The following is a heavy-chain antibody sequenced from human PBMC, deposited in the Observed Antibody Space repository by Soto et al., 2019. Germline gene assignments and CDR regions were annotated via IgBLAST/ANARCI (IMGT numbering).Heavy chain of an antibody. Sequence: PSETLSLTCAVYGGSFSGYYWSWIRQPPGKGLEWIGEINHSGSTNYNPSLRSRVTISVDTSKNQLSLKLSSVTAADTAVYYCARLGYCTNGVCYRGFHYYYYYGMDVWGQGTTVTGLL. CDR1: GGSFSGYY. CDR2: INHSGST. J-gene: IGHJ6*02. CDR3: ARLGYCTNGVCYRGFHYYYYYGMDV. V-gene: IGHV4-34*01. D-gene: IGHD2-8*01.